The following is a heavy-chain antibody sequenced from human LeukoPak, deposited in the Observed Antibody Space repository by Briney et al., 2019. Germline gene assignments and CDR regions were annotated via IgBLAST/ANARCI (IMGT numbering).Heavy chain of an antibody. J-gene: IGHJ4*02. CDR2: IYPGDSDT. V-gene: IGHV5-51*01. CDR3: ARRSIAARRGFDY. D-gene: IGHD6-6*01. CDR1: GYSFTSYW. Sequence: GESLKISCKGSGYSFTSYWIGWVRQMPEKGLEWMGIIYPGDSDTRYSPSFQGQVTISADKSISTAYLQWSSLKASDTAMYYCARRSIAARRGFDYWGQGTLVTVSS.